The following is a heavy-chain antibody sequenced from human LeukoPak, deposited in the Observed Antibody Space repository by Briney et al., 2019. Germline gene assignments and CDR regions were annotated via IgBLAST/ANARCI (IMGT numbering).Heavy chain of an antibody. CDR2: ISGSGGST. D-gene: IGHD3-3*01. J-gene: IGHJ6*03. V-gene: IGHV3-23*01. CDR1: GFTFSSYA. Sequence: GGSLRLTCAASGFTFSSYAMSWVRQAPGKGLEWVSAISGSGGSTYYADSVKGRFTISRDNSKNTLYLQMNSLRAEDTAVYYCAKGADYDFWSEKRADYMDVWGKGTTVTVSS. CDR3: AKGADYDFWSEKRADYMDV.